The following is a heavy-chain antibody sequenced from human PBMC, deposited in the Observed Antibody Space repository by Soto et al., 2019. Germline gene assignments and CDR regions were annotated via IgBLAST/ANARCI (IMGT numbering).Heavy chain of an antibody. CDR1: GVTFSTYA. Sequence: EVQLLESGGGLVQPGGSLRLSCAASGVTFSTYAMSWVRQAPGKGLEWVSAISRSGGSTYYADSVKGRFTVSRDNPENMLYLQMNSLRAAATAVYFCAKGSASTYYFDSWGQGTLVNVSS. CDR2: ISRSGGST. V-gene: IGHV3-23*01. D-gene: IGHD6-19*01. CDR3: AKGSASTYYFDS. J-gene: IGHJ4*02.